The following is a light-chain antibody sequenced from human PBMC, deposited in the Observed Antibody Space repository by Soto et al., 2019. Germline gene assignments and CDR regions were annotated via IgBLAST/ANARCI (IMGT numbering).Light chain of an antibody. Sequence: AIRMTQSPSSLSASTGDRVTITCRASQGISSYLAWYQQKPGKAPKLLIYDASSLESGVPSRFSGSGSGTEFTLTISSLQPDDFATYYCQQFNNYITFGQGTRLEIK. J-gene: IGKJ5*01. CDR2: DAS. V-gene: IGKV1-8*01. CDR3: QQFNNYIT. CDR1: QGISSY.